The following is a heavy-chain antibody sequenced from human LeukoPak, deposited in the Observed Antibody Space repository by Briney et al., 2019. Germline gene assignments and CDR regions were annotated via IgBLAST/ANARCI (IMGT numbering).Heavy chain of an antibody. V-gene: IGHV1-69*13. D-gene: IGHD5-12*01. CDR3: AVATGVDNWFDP. Sequence: ASVKVSCKASGGTFSCYAISWVRQAPGQGLEWMGGIIPIFGTANYAQKFEGRVTITADESTSTAYMELSSLRSEDTAVYYCAVATGVDNWFDPWGQGTLVTVSS. CDR1: GGTFSCYA. J-gene: IGHJ5*02. CDR2: IIPIFGTA.